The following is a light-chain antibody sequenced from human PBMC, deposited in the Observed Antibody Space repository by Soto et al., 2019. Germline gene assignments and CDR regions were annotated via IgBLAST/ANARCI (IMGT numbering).Light chain of an antibody. J-gene: IGKJ2*01. V-gene: IGKV1-39*01. CDR2: AAS. CDR1: QSISGY. Sequence: DIQMTQSPSSLSASVGDRVTITCRASQSISGYLSWYYQRPGKAPKLLISAASTLQSGVPSRFRGSGSGTAFTLTISSLQPEDSATYYCRQSYTVPYTFGQGTKLEVK. CDR3: RQSYTVPYT.